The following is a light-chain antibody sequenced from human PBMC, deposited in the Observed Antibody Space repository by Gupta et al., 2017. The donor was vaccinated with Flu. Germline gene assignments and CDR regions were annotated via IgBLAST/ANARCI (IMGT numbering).Light chain of an antibody. CDR1: QSISSY. V-gene: IGKV1-39*01. Sequence: DIHMSQSPSSLSASVGDRVTITCRASQSISSYLNWYQQKPGKAPKLLIYAASSLQSGVPSRFSGSGSGTDFTPTISSLQPEDFATYYCQQSYSTPQTFGQGTRVEIK. CDR3: QQSYSTPQT. CDR2: AAS. J-gene: IGKJ1*01.